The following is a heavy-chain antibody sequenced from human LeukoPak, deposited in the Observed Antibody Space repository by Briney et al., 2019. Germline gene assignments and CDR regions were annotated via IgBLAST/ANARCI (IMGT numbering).Heavy chain of an antibody. CDR3: AKDYGDYSLA. D-gene: IGHD4-17*01. J-gene: IGHJ5*02. Sequence: SETLSLTCTVAGGSISSSSFYWGWIREPPGKGLEWIGTIYHSGSPYYNPSLNSRVTISGDTSKNQFSLKLSSVTAADTAVYYCAKDYGDYSLAWGQGTLVTVSS. V-gene: IGHV4-39*02. CDR2: IYHSGSP. CDR1: GGSISSSSFY.